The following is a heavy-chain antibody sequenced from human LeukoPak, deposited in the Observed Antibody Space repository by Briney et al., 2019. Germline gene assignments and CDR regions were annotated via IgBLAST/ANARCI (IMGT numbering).Heavy chain of an antibody. CDR3: ARVYSYGYAIDY. Sequence: PSETLSLTCAVYGGSFSGYYWSWIRQPPGKGLEWIGEINHSGSTNYNPSLKSRVTMSVDTSKNQFSLKLSSVTAADTAVYYCARVYSYGYAIDYWGQGTLVTVSS. CDR2: INHSGST. J-gene: IGHJ4*02. V-gene: IGHV4-34*01. CDR1: GGSFSGYY. D-gene: IGHD5-18*01.